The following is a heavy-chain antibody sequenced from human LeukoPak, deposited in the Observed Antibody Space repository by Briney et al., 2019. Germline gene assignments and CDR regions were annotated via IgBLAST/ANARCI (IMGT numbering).Heavy chain of an antibody. J-gene: IGHJ5*02. D-gene: IGHD2-15*01. CDR1: GFTFISYS. CDR2: ISSSSSTI. CDR3: TRGGYCGADNCYSGGDYFDP. V-gene: IGHV3-48*04. Sequence: GGSLRLSCAASGFTFISYSMNWVRQAPGKGLEWVSYISSSSSTIYYADSVKGRFTISRDNAKNTLYLQMNSLRAEDTATYFCTRGGYCGADNCYSGGDYFDPWGQGTLVTVSS.